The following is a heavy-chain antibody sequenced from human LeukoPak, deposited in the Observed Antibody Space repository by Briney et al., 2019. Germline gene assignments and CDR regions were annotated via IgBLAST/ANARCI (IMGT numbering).Heavy chain of an antibody. CDR2: INSDGSST. CDR3: ARAYSGWQGDYFDY. Sequence: PGGSLRLSCAASGFTFSSYWMHWVRQAPGKGLVWVSRINSDGSSTSYADSVKGRFTISRDNAKNTLYLQMNSLRAEDTAVYYCARAYSGWQGDYFDYWGQGTLVTVSS. J-gene: IGHJ4*02. V-gene: IGHV3-74*01. CDR1: GFTFSSYW. D-gene: IGHD6-19*01.